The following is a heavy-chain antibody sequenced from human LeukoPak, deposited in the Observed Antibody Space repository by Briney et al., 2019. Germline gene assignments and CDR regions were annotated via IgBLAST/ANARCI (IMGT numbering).Heavy chain of an antibody. J-gene: IGHJ4*02. Sequence: GESLKISCKGSGYRFANYWIGWVRQMPGKGLEWMGIIYPGDSDTKHSPSFQGQVTISADKSISTAYLQWSSLKASDTAMYYCARFYDSSGYYHFDYWGQGTLVTVSS. CDR1: GYRFANYW. V-gene: IGHV5-51*01. D-gene: IGHD3-22*01. CDR2: IYPGDSDT. CDR3: ARFYDSSGYYHFDY.